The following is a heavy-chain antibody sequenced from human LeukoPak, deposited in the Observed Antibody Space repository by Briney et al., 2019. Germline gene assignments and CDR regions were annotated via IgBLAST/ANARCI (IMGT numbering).Heavy chain of an antibody. CDR3: ARGRYYYGSGRFFAFGI. CDR1: GGSFSGYY. V-gene: IGHV4-34*01. D-gene: IGHD3-10*01. Sequence: SETLSLTCAVYGGSFSGYYWSWIRQPPGKGLEWIGEINHSGSTNYNPSLKSRVTISVDTSKNQFSLKLSSVTAADTAVYSCARGRYYYGSGRFFAFGIWGQGTMVTVSS. CDR2: INHSGST. J-gene: IGHJ3*02.